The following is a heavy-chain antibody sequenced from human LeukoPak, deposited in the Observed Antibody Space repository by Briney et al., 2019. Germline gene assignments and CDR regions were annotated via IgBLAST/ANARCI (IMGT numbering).Heavy chain of an antibody. J-gene: IGHJ4*02. Sequence: GGSLRLSCAASGFSFNDYGMNWVRQAPGQGLEWVAYISSSSNTIYYADSVKGRFTVSRDNAKNSLYLQMTSLRAADTAVYYCARSLCYDTGCSFDNWGQGTLVTVSS. CDR3: ARSLCYDTGCSFDN. CDR2: ISSSSNTI. D-gene: IGHD2-15*01. V-gene: IGHV3-48*04. CDR1: GFSFNDYG.